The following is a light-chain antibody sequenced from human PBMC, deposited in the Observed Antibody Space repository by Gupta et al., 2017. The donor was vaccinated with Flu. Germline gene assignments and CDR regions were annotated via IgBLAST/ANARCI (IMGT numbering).Light chain of an antibody. CDR1: QSVSSN. CDR3: QQYNNWLRLT. Sequence: EIVMTQSPATLSVSPGERATLSCRASQSVSSNLAWYQQKPGQAPRLLIYGASTRATGIPARFSGSGSGTEFTLTISSRQSEDFAVYYCQQYNNWLRLTFGGGTKVEIK. CDR2: GAS. V-gene: IGKV3-15*01. J-gene: IGKJ4*01.